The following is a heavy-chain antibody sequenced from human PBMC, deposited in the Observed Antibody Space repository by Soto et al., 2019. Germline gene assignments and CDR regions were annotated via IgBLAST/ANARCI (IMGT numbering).Heavy chain of an antibody. CDR1: GGSFSGYY. CDR2: INHSVST. D-gene: IGHD6-19*01. V-gene: IGHV4-34*01. Sequence: SETLSLTCAVYGGSFSGYYWSWIRQPPGKGLEWIGEINHSVSTNYNPSLKSRVTISVDTSKNQFSLKLSSVTAADTAVYYCARGERSSSGWFYDYWGQGTLVTVSS. CDR3: ARGERSSSGWFYDY. J-gene: IGHJ4*02.